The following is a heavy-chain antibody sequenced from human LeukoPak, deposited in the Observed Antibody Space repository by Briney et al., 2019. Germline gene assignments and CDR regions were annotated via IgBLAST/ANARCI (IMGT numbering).Heavy chain of an antibody. CDR3: ASSDQWHTWYFDL. CDR1: GFTFTTYW. V-gene: IGHV3-74*01. J-gene: IGHJ2*01. Sequence: GGSLRLSCAASGFTFTTYWMHWVRQAPGKGLVWVSHINSDGSITSYADSVKGRFTISRDNAKNTLYLQMNSLRAEDTAVYYCASSDQWHTWYFDLWGRGTLVTVSS. D-gene: IGHD6-19*01. CDR2: INSDGSIT.